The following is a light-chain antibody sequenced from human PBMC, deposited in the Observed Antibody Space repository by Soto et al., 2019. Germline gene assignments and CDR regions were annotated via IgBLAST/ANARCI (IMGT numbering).Light chain of an antibody. Sequence: AIQMTKSPSSLSASVGDRVTITCRTSQDISNDLAWYQQKPGKAPKLLIYAESSLQSGVSSRFSGSGSGTDFTHTISSLQPEDFATYYCLQDYNYPYTFGQGTKLEIK. CDR3: LQDYNYPYT. V-gene: IGKV1-6*01. J-gene: IGKJ2*01. CDR2: AES. CDR1: QDISND.